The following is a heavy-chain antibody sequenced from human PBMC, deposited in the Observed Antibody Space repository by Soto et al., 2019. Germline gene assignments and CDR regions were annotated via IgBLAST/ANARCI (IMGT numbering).Heavy chain of an antibody. V-gene: IGHV1-69*01. J-gene: IGHJ4*02. CDR3: ARALTYFDY. CDR1: GGPFSSYA. D-gene: IGHD7-27*01. CDR2: IIPIFGTA. Sequence: QVQLVQSGAEVKKPGSSVKVSCKASGGPFSSYAISWVRQAPGQGLEWMGGIIPIFGTANYAQKFQGRVTITADESTSTAYMDLSSLRSDDTAVYYCARALTYFDYWGQGNLVTVSS.